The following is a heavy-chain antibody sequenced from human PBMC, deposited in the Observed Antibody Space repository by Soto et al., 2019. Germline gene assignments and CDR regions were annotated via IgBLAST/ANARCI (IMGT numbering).Heavy chain of an antibody. CDR2: IYHSGTT. V-gene: IGHV4-30-2*01. CDR1: GGSISRGGYS. Sequence: SETLSLTGAVSGGSISRGGYSWSWIRQPPGKGLEWIGYIYHSGTTYYNPSLKSRVTISVDRSKNQFSLKLSSVTAADTAVYYCARAHYGDYGYGMDVWGQGTPVTVSS. CDR3: ARAHYGDYGYGMDV. D-gene: IGHD4-17*01. J-gene: IGHJ6*02.